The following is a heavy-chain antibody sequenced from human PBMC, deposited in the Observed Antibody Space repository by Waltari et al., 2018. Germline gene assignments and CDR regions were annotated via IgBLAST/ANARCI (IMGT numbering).Heavy chain of an antibody. D-gene: IGHD2-2*01. CDR1: GGTFSSSA. J-gene: IGHJ4*02. CDR2: SSPIFGTA. CDR3: AYARSPKEYYFDY. Sequence: QVQLVQSGAEGKKPGSSVQVSCTASGGTFSSSAISWVRQAPGHGLECMGRSSPIFGTANYAQKFQGRVTITADKSTSTAYMELSSLRSEDTAVYYCAYARSPKEYYFDYWGQGTLVTVSS. V-gene: IGHV1-69*08.